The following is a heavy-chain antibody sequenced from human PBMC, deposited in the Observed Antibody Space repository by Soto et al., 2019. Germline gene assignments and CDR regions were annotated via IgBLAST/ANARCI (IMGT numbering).Heavy chain of an antibody. J-gene: IGHJ6*03. CDR1: GYTFTSYD. Sequence: ASVKVSCKASGYTFTSYDINWVRQATGQGLEWMGWMNPNSGNTGYAQKFQGRVTMTRNTSISTAYMELSSLRSEDTAVYYCARGPLYCSSTSCYVGSYYMDVWGKGTTVTVSS. CDR3: ARGPLYCSSTSCYVGSYYMDV. D-gene: IGHD2-2*01. CDR2: MNPNSGNT. V-gene: IGHV1-8*01.